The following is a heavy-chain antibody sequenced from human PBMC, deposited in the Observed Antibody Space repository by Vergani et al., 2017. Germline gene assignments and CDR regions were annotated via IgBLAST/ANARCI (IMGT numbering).Heavy chain of an antibody. CDR1: GGSINRYY. Sequence: QVQLQESGPGLVKPSETLALTCAVSGGSINRYYWSWIRQPPGKGLEWIGYIYYTGSTNYNPSLKSRVTMSLDTSKNQFSLKLSSVTAADTAVYYCAGTIFEGLFYMDVWGEGATVTVSS. CDR2: IYYTGST. V-gene: IGHV4-59*01. D-gene: IGHD3-3*01. J-gene: IGHJ6*04. CDR3: AGTIFEGLFYMDV.